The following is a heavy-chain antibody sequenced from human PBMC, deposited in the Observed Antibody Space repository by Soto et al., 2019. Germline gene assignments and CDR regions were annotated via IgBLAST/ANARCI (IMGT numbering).Heavy chain of an antibody. CDR1: GGSFSGYY. V-gene: IGHV4-34*01. CDR3: ARGDPGIAAAGRDY. D-gene: IGHD6-13*01. Sequence: QVQLQQWGAGLLKPSETLSLTCAVYGGSFSGYYWSWIRQPPGKGLEWIGEINHSGSTNYNPSLKSRVTISVGTSKNQVSLKLSSVTAADTAVYYCARGDPGIAAAGRDYWGQGTLVTVSS. J-gene: IGHJ4*02. CDR2: INHSGST.